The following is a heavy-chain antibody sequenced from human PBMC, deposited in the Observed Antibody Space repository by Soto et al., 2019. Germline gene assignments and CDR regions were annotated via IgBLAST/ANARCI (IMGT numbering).Heavy chain of an antibody. CDR3: ARGRSSTSPYPIGY. V-gene: IGHV4-31*03. CDR2: IYYSGST. D-gene: IGHD2-2*01. Sequence: QVQLQESGPGLVKPSQTLSLTCTVSGGSISSGGYYWSWIRQHPGKGLEWIGYIYYSGSTSYNPSLKSRFTISVDTSKNQFSLKLSSVTAADTAVYYCARGRSSTSPYPIGYWGQGTLVTVSS. J-gene: IGHJ4*02. CDR1: GGSISSGGYY.